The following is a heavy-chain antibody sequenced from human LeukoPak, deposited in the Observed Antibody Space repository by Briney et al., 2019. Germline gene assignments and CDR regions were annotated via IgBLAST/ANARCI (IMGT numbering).Heavy chain of an antibody. J-gene: IGHJ5*02. D-gene: IGHD6-13*01. CDR3: ARDRWIAAQGGCWFDP. CDR1: GLTFSSYS. CDR2: ISSSSSYI. Sequence: GGSLRLSCAASGLTFSSYSMNWVRQAPGKGLEWVSSISSSSSYIYYADSVKGRFTISRDNSKNTLYLQMNSLRAEDTAVYYCARDRWIAAQGGCWFDPWGQGTLVTVSS. V-gene: IGHV3-21*01.